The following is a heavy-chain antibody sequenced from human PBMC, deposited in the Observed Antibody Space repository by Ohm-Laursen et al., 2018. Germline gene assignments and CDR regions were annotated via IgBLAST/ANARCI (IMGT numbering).Heavy chain of an antibody. D-gene: IGHD3-22*01. CDR3: ARSVSNSGCFRHDAFDL. Sequence: SLRLSCAASGFNFNTYEMNWIRQAPGKGLEWLSYINSVSSHRYEGDSARGRFTMSRDNAKNSVDLQLTSLRVEDTAVYYCARSVSNSGCFRHDAFDLWGQGTMLIVSS. J-gene: IGHJ3*01. CDR1: GFNFNTYE. CDR2: INSVSSHR. V-gene: IGHV3-48*03.